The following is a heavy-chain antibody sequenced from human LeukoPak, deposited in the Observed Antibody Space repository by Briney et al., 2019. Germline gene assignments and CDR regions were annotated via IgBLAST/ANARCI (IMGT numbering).Heavy chain of an antibody. V-gene: IGHV3-23*01. CDR3: ATDPLIVVVVAATQNYFDY. J-gene: IGHJ4*02. CDR2: ISGSGGST. CDR1: GFTFSSYA. D-gene: IGHD2-15*01. Sequence: GGSLRLSCAASGFTFSSYAMSWVRQAPGKGLEWVSAISGSGGSTYYADSVKGRFTISRDNSKNTLYLQMNSLRAEDTAVYYCATDPLIVVVVAATQNYFDYWGQGTLVTVSS.